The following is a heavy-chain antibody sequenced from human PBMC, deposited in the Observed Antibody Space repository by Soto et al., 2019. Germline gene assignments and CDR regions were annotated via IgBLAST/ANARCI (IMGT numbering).Heavy chain of an antibody. CDR3: AKDADYGDYGYFDY. Sequence: EVQLVESGGGLVQPGRSLRLSCAASGFTFDDYAMHWVRQAPGKGLEWVSGISWNSGSIGYADSVKGRFTISRDNAKNSLYLQMNRLRAEDTALYYCAKDADYGDYGYFDYWGQGTLVTVSS. D-gene: IGHD4-17*01. V-gene: IGHV3-9*01. CDR2: ISWNSGSI. CDR1: GFTFDDYA. J-gene: IGHJ4*02.